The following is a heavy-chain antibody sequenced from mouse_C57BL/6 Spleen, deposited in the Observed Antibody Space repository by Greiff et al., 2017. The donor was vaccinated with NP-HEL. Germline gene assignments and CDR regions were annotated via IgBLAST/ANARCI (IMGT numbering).Heavy chain of an antibody. Sequence: VQLQQSGPELVKPGASVKISCKASGYSFTGYYMNWVKQSPEKSLEWIGEINPSTGDTTYNQKFKAKATLTVDKSSSTAYMQLKGLTSEDSAVYYCASGGNYDGAYWGKGTLVTVSA. V-gene: IGHV1-42*01. CDR1: GYSFTGYY. CDR2: INPSTGDT. CDR3: ASGGNYDGAY. J-gene: IGHJ3*01. D-gene: IGHD2-1*01.